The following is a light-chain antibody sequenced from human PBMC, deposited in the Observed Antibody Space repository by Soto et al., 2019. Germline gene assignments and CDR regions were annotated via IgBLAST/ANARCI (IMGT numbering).Light chain of an antibody. V-gene: IGKV1-33*01. CDR3: QQYDSLPYT. CDR1: QDINNY. Sequence: DNQMTQSPSSLSASVGDRVTITCQASQDINNYLNWYQQKPGKAPKLLIYDASNLETGVPSRFSGSGSGTDFTFTISSLQPEDIATYYCQQYDSLPYTFGQGTKLEIK. J-gene: IGKJ2*01. CDR2: DAS.